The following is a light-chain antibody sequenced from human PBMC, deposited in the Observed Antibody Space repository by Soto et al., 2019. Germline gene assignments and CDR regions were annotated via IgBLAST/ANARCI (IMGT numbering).Light chain of an antibody. Sequence: DIQMTQSPSTLSASVGDRVTITSRASQTINGWLAWYQQKPGRAPKSLIYKASSLESGVPSRFSGSGSGTEFTLTISSLQPDDFATYYCQQYDDFPLTFGGGTRVGIK. CDR2: KAS. J-gene: IGKJ4*01. V-gene: IGKV1-5*03. CDR3: QQYDDFPLT. CDR1: QTINGW.